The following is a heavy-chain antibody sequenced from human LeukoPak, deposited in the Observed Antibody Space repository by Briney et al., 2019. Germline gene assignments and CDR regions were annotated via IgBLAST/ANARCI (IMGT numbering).Heavy chain of an antibody. CDR3: ARASIAAAGKDY. CDR1: GYTFTSYY. J-gene: IGHJ4*02. D-gene: IGHD6-13*01. Sequence: GASVKVSCKASGYTFTSYYMHWVRQAPGQGLEWMGIINPSGGSTSYAQKFQGRVTMTRDTSTSTAYMELRSLRSDDTAVYYCARASIAAAGKDYWGQGTLVTVSS. V-gene: IGHV1-46*01. CDR2: INPSGGST.